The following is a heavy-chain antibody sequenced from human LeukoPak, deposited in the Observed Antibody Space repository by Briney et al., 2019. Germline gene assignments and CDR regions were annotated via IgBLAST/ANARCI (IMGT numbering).Heavy chain of an antibody. D-gene: IGHD1-1*01. V-gene: IGHV3-53*01. CDR2: IYSGGST. CDR3: ARGPKLEPFDY. J-gene: IGHJ4*02. CDR1: GFTVSRNF. Sequence: PGGALRLSCAASGFTVSRNFMTWVRQAPGKGLECVSVIYSGGSTDYADSPKGRFTISRDNSKHTLYLQMNSLRAEDTAVYYCARGPKLEPFDYWGQGTLVTVSS.